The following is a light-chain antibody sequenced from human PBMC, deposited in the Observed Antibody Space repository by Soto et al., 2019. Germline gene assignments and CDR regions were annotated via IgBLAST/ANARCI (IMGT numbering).Light chain of an antibody. Sequence: QSALTQPASVSGSPGQSITISCTGTSSDVGGYNYVSWYQQHPGKAPKLMIYDVSNRPSGVSNRFSGSKSGNTASLTISGLQAEDEADYYCSSYTSSSRRVFGGGTNVTVL. CDR3: SSYTSSSRRV. J-gene: IGLJ3*02. CDR1: SSDVGGYNY. CDR2: DVS. V-gene: IGLV2-14*01.